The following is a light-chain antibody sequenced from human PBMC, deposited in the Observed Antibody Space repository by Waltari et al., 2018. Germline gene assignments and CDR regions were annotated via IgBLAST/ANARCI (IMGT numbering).Light chain of an antibody. V-gene: IGKV2-28*01. CDR2: LGS. CDR3: MQALQTPWT. J-gene: IGKJ1*01. CDR1: QSLLHSNGYNY. Sequence: DIVMTQSPRSLPVTPGEPASIPCRSSQSLLHSNGYNYLNWYLQKPGQSPQLLIHLGSNRASGVPDRFSGSGSGTDFTLKISSVEAEDVGVYYCMQALQTPWTFGQGTKVEMK.